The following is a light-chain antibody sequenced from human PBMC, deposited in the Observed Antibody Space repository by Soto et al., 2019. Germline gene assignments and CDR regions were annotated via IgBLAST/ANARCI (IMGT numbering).Light chain of an antibody. J-gene: IGKJ5*01. Sequence: DLQLTQSPSFLSASVGDRVTITCRASQEISSNLAWYQQIPGKAPKFLIYAASTLQSGVPSRFSGSGSGTEFTLTISSLQPENFATYYCQQVKTYPLTFGQGTRLDIK. CDR3: QQVKTYPLT. CDR1: QEISSN. CDR2: AAS. V-gene: IGKV1-9*01.